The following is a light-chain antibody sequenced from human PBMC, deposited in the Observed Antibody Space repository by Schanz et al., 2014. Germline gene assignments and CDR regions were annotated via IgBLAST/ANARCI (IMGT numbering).Light chain of an antibody. CDR2: DVS. CDR3: CSYAGTYSVV. V-gene: IGLV2-11*01. Sequence: QSVLTQPPSASGSPGQSVTISCTGTSSDVGGYNFVSWYQLHPGKAPKLMIYDVSVRPSGVSNRFSGSKSGNTASLTISGLQAEDEADYYCCSYAGTYSVVFGGGTKLTVL. CDR1: SSDVGGYNF. J-gene: IGLJ2*01.